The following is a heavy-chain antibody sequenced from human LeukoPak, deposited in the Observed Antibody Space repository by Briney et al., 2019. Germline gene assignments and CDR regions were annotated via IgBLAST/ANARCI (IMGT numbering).Heavy chain of an antibody. CDR1: GYTFTGYY. V-gene: IGHV1-2*02. D-gene: IGHD5-24*01. J-gene: IGHJ4*02. CDR2: INPNSGGT. Sequence: ASVKVSCKASGYTFTGYYMHWVRQAPGQGLEWMGWINPNSGGTNYAQKFQGRVTMTRDMSISTAYIELSGLRSDDTAVYYCARVQFRGRVDWGQGTLVTVSS. CDR3: ARVQFRGRVD.